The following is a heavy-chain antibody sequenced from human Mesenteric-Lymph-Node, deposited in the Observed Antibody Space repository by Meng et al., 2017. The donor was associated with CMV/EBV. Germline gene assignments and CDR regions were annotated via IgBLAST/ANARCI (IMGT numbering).Heavy chain of an antibody. J-gene: IGHJ4*02. V-gene: IGHV4-4*02. Sequence: RTGVGWGGHITSSNWGWWSAHPPGNGLECMADIFHSGSTNYNASSKSRVTISVDKSKNHFSVQLSSVTAADTAIYYCSSWWTGYYVYWGQGTLVTVSS. CDR1: GGHITSSNW. CDR2: IFHSGST. D-gene: IGHD3/OR15-3a*01. CDR3: SSWWTGYYVY.